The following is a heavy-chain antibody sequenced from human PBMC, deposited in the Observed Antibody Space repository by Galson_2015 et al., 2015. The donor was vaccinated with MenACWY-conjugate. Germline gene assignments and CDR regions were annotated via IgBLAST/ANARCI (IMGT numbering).Heavy chain of an antibody. J-gene: IGHJ4*02. CDR2: INPEGSRG. CDR3: AAWTADDNY. V-gene: IGHV3-7*01. Sequence: SLRLSCAASGFTFSHSWMNWIRQAPGSGLEWVANINPEGSRGTYVDSVKGRFTISRDNAENSVYLEMNSLRPEDTAVFYCAAWTADDNYWAQGTLVTVAS. D-gene: IGHD3/OR15-3a*01. CDR1: GFTFSHSW.